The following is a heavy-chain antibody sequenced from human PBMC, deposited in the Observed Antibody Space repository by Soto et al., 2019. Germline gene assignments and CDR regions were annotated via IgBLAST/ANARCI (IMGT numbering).Heavy chain of an antibody. CDR3: ARATSGKGYCSSTSCYFFDY. Sequence: EVQLVESGGGLVHPGGSLRLSCAASGFTFSSYWMSWVRQAPGKGLEWVANIKQDGSEKYYVDSVKGRFTISRDNAKNSLYLQMNSLRAEDTAVYYCARATSGKGYCSSTSCYFFDYWGQGTLVTVSS. J-gene: IGHJ4*02. CDR2: IKQDGSEK. D-gene: IGHD2-2*01. V-gene: IGHV3-7*01. CDR1: GFTFSSYW.